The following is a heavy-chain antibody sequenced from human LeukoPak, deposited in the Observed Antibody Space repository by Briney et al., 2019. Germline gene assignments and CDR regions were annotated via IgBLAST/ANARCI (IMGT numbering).Heavy chain of an antibody. V-gene: IGHV3-30*03. J-gene: IGHJ4*02. CDR3: ARDRKARYFDY. CDR2: ISYEGSNK. CDR1: GFTFSSYG. Sequence: PSGGSLRLSCATSGFTFSSYGMHWVRQAPGKGLEWVAVISYEGSNKYYADSVKGRFTISRDNAKNSLYLQMNSLRAEDTAVYYCARDRKARYFDYWGQGTLVTVSS. D-gene: IGHD1-14*01.